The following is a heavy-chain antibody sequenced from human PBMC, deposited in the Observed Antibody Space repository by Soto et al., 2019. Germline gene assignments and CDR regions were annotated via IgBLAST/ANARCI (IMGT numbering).Heavy chain of an antibody. CDR1: GYSFTSYW. CDR2: IYPGDSDT. D-gene: IGHD1-20*01. J-gene: IGHJ5*02. CDR3: ARAYNWNEDRFDP. V-gene: IGHV5-51*01. Sequence: GESRKISCKGSGYSFTSYWIGWVRQMPGKGLEWMGIIYPGDSDTRYSPSFQGQVTISADKSISTAYLQWSSLKASDTAMYYCARAYNWNEDRFDPWGQGTLVTVSS.